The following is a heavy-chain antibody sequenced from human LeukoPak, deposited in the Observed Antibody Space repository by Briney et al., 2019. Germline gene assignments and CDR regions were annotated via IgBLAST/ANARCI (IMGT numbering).Heavy chain of an antibody. Sequence: PGGSLRLSCAASGFTFSSYGMHWVRQAPGQGLEWVAVISYDGSNKYYADSVKGRFTISRDNSKNTLYLQMNSLRAEDTAVYYCARGGDGYNYRVWDYWGQGTLVTVSS. D-gene: IGHD5-24*01. CDR2: ISYDGSNK. J-gene: IGHJ4*02. V-gene: IGHV3-30*19. CDR3: ARGGDGYNYRVWDY. CDR1: GFTFSSYG.